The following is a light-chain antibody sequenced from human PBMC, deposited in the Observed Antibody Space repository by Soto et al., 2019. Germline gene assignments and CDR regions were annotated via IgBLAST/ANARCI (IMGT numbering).Light chain of an antibody. V-gene: IGKV3D-15*01. CDR3: QQYKSWPLT. CDR1: QSISSN. CDR2: GAS. J-gene: IGKJ4*01. Sequence: EIVMTQSPATLSVSPGERANLSCRASQSISSNLAWYQQKPGQAPRLLIYGASTRATGIPARFSGSGSGTEFTLTIGSLQSEDFAVYHCQQYKSWPLTCGGGTKVEIK.